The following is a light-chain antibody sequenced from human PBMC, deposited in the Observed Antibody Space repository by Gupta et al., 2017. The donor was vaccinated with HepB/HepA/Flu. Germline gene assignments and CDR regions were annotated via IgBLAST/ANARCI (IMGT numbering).Light chain of an antibody. Sequence: DNVLPQSPATLSLPPGERTTLLSRATQSVGPYLAWYQHKPGQAPRLLIYDAANRAPGIPARFSGSGSGTDFTLTISSLEQEDVAVYYCQQRGNWPLFTFGPGTKVDIK. CDR1: QSVGPY. V-gene: IGKV3-11*01. CDR3: QQRGNWPLFT. CDR2: DAA. J-gene: IGKJ3*01.